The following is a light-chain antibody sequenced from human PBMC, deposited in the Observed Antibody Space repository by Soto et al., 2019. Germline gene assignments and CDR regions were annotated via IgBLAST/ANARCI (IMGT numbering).Light chain of an antibody. Sequence: QSVLTQPRSVSGSPGQSVTISCTGTSSDVGGYNYVSWYQQHPGKAPKLMIYDVSKRPSGVPDRFSGSKSGNTASLTISGLQAEDEADYYCSSYAGNNNYVFGTGTKLTVL. CDR1: SSDVGGYNY. J-gene: IGLJ1*01. V-gene: IGLV2-11*01. CDR3: SSYAGNNNYV. CDR2: DVS.